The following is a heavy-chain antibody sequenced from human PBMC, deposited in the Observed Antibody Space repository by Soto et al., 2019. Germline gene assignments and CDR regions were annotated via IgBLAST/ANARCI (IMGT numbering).Heavy chain of an antibody. CDR1: GGSISSSSYY. CDR2: IYYSGST. V-gene: IGHV4-39*01. CDR3: ARGLVYYYDFNWFDP. D-gene: IGHD3-22*01. Sequence: QLQLQESGPGLVKPSETLSLTCTVSGGSISSSSYYWGWIRQPPGKGLEWIGSIYYSGSTYYNPSLKSRVTISVDTSKNQFSLKLSSVTAADTAVYYCARGLVYYYDFNWFDPWGQGTLVTVSS. J-gene: IGHJ5*02.